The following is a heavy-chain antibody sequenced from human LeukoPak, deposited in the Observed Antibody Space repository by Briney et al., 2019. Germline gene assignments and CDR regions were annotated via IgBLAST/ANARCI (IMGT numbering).Heavy chain of an antibody. V-gene: IGHV3-9*01. J-gene: IGHJ4*02. CDR3: AKDTASSGYYLRPYYFDY. Sequence: TGGSLRLSCAASGFTFDDYAMHWVRQAPGKGLEWVSGISWNSGSIGYADSVKGRFTISRDNAKNSLYLQMNSLRAEDTALYYCAKDTASSGYYLRPYYFDYWGQGTLVTVSS. D-gene: IGHD3-22*01. CDR1: GFTFDDYA. CDR2: ISWNSGSI.